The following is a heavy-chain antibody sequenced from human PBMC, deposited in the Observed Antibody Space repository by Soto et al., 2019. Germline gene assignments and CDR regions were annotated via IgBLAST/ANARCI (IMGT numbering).Heavy chain of an antibody. D-gene: IGHD3-3*01. CDR2: ISSNGGST. CDR3: ARALWNGYPAFFDC. J-gene: IGHJ4*02. Sequence: GSLRLSCSASGFTFSGYPIHWVRQAPGKGLEYVSAISSNGGSTHYADSIKGRFTISRDNSKNTLYLQMNSLRAEDTAVYYCARALWNGYPAFFDCWGQGTLVTVSS. CDR1: GFTFSGYP. V-gene: IGHV3-64*04.